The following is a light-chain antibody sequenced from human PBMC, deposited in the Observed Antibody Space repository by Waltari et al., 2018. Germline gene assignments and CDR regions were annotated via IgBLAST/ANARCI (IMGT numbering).Light chain of an antibody. CDR1: SHSRYY. CDR2: GQD. V-gene: IGLV3-19*01. CDR3: LSRDTSSTRL. J-gene: IGLJ2*01. Sequence: SSELTQDPAVSVALGQTGRITCLGDSHSRYYASWYQQRPGQAPILVLYGQDNRPSGIPDRFSGSTSGNTASLTITGAQAEDEADYYCLSRDTSSTRLFGGGTRLTV.